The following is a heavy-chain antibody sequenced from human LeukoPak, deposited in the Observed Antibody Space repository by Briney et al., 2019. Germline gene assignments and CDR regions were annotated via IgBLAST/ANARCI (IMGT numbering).Heavy chain of an antibody. CDR3: AKLSGWYKGAFDI. J-gene: IGHJ3*02. CDR2: VSGSGGST. CDR1: GFTFSSYA. Sequence: PGGSLRLSCAASGFTFSSYAMSWVRQAPGKGLEWVSAVSGSGGSTYYADSVKGRFTISRDNSKNTLYLQMNSLRAEDTAVYYCAKLSGWYKGAFDIWGQGTMVTVSS. V-gene: IGHV3-23*01. D-gene: IGHD6-19*01.